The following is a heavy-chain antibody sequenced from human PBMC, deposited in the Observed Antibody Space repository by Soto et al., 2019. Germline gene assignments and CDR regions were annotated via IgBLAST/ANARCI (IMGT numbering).Heavy chain of an antibody. CDR3: AKDRVESGLGEIDY. Sequence: GGSLRLSCAASGFSFSNNGMRWVRQAPGKGLEWVAIISYDGSKKYYADSVKGRFTISRDNSKNTLYLQMNSLRVEDTAVFYCAKDRVESGLGEIDYWGQGTLVTVSS. J-gene: IGHJ4*02. CDR2: ISYDGSKK. D-gene: IGHD3-16*01. V-gene: IGHV3-30*18. CDR1: GFSFSNNG.